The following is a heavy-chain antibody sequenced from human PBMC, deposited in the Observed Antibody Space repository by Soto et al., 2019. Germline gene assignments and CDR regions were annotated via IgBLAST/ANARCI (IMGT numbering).Heavy chain of an antibody. V-gene: IGHV1-18*01. J-gene: IGHJ4*02. Sequence: QVHLVQSGAEMKKPGASVKVSCKGSGYTFTSYGITWVRQAPGQGLEWMGWISAHNGNTNYAQKLQGRVTVTRNTSTSTAYRELRSLRSDDTAVYYCARGRYGDYWGQGALVTVSS. CDR2: ISAHNGNT. CDR3: ARGRYGDY. CDR1: GYTFTSYG. D-gene: IGHD1-1*01.